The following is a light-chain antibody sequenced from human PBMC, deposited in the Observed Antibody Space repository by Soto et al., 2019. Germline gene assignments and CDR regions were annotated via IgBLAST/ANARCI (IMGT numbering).Light chain of an antibody. J-gene: IGLJ2*01. CDR1: SSDVGSYNL. Sequence: QSALTQPASVSGSPGQSITISCTGTSSDVGSYNLVSWYQQHPGKAPKLMIYEGSKRPSGVSNRFSGSKSGNTASLTISGLQAEDEAYYYCCSYGGSRTLVFGGVNKLTVL. V-gene: IGLV2-23*01. CDR2: EGS. CDR3: CSYGGSRTLV.